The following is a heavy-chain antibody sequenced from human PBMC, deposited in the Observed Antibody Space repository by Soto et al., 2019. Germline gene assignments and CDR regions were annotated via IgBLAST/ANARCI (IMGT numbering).Heavy chain of an antibody. CDR2: ISYDGSNK. Sequence: PGGPLRLSCAASGFTFTNYAMHWVRQAPGKGLEWVAVISYDGSNKYYADSVRGRFTISRDNSENTLYLQMNSLRPEDTAVYYYAKDGGALRYSEWLAHLFDHGGQGA. V-gene: IGHV3-30-3*02. CDR1: GFTFTNYA. J-gene: IGHJ4*02. D-gene: IGHD3-9*01. CDR3: AKDGGALRYSEWLAHLFDH.